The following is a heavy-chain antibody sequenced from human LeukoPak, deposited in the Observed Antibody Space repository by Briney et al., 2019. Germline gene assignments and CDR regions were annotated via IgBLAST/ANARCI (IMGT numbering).Heavy chain of an antibody. CDR2: INTNTGNP. Sequence: ASVKVSCKASGYTFTSNDIIWVRQAPGQGLEWMGWINTNTGNPTYAQGFTGRFVFSLDTSVSTAYLQISSLKAEDTAVYYCARIPGSGWYQIFDYWGQGTLVTVSS. D-gene: IGHD6-19*01. J-gene: IGHJ4*02. V-gene: IGHV7-4-1*02. CDR1: GYTFTSND. CDR3: ARIPGSGWYQIFDY.